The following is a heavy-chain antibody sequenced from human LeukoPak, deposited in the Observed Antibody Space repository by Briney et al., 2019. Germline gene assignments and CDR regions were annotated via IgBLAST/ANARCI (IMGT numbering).Heavy chain of an antibody. CDR2: ISGSGGST. V-gene: IGHV3-23*01. Sequence: GGSLRLSCAASGFTFSSYAMSWVRQAPGKGLEWVSAISGSGGSTYYADSVKGRFTISRDNSKNKLYLQMNSLRAEDTAVYYCAKDRYSGYDFWGYYFDYWGQGTLVTVSS. J-gene: IGHJ4*02. CDR1: GFTFSSYA. D-gene: IGHD5-12*01. CDR3: AKDRYSGYDFWGYYFDY.